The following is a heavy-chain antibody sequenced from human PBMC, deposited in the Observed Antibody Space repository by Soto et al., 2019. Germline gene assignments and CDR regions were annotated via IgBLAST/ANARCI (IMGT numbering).Heavy chain of an antibody. D-gene: IGHD1-1*01. J-gene: IGHJ6*02. CDR3: ARNGTLTGYSYGMDV. Sequence: QVQLVQSGAELRKPGSSVKVSCKASGGTFSDSTINWVRQVPGQRLEWMGGIIPFFDTANYAEKFQGRVTITADESTSTSFMEVSSLRSEDTAVYYCARNGTLTGYSYGMDVWGQGTMVTVSS. CDR2: IIPFFDTA. V-gene: IGHV1-69*01. CDR1: GGTFSDST.